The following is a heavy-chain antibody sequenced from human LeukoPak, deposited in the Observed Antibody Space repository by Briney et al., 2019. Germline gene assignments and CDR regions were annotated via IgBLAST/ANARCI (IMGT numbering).Heavy chain of an antibody. J-gene: IGHJ6*02. CDR2: IGTAGDT. D-gene: IGHD5-18*01. CDR3: ARDRARGYSYGPVGLNGMDV. Sequence: PGGSLRLSCAASGFTFSSYDMHWVRQATGKGLEWVSAIGTAGDTYYPGSVRGRFTISRENAKNSLYLQMNSLRAEDTAMYYCARDRARGYSYGPVGLNGMDVWGQGTTVTVSS. CDR1: GFTFSSYD. V-gene: IGHV3-13*01.